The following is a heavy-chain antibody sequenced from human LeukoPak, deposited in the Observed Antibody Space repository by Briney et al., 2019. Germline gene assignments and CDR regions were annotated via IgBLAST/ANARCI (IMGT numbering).Heavy chain of an antibody. Sequence: GGSLRLSCTASGFTFSTYAMAWVRQAPGKGLEWLSYITSSSKINYADSVKGRFAISRDISKNMLYLQMNSLRADDTAVYYCARGAISSWYEDWGQGTLVTVSS. CDR1: GFTFSTYA. J-gene: IGHJ4*02. D-gene: IGHD6-13*01. CDR3: ARGAISSWYED. V-gene: IGHV3-48*01. CDR2: ITSSSKI.